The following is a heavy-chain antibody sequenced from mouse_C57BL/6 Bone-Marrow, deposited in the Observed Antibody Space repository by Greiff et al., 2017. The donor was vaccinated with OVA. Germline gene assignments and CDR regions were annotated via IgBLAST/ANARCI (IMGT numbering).Heavy chain of an antibody. J-gene: IGHJ4*01. CDR3: ARGDYGNYPYYAMDY. CDR2: IDPSDSET. Sequence: VQLQQPGAELVRPGSSVKLSCKASGYTFTSYWMHWVKQRPIQGLEWIGNIDPSDSETPYNQKFKDKATLTVDKSSSTAYMQLSSLTSEDSAVYYCARGDYGNYPYYAMDYWGQGTSVTVSS. V-gene: IGHV1-52*01. D-gene: IGHD2-1*01. CDR1: GYTFTSYW.